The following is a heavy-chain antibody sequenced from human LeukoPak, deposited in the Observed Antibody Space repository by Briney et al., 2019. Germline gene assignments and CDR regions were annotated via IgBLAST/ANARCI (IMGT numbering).Heavy chain of an antibody. V-gene: IGHV3-23*01. CDR2: IGSSEK. D-gene: IGHD3-9*01. CDR3: AKDSFDHNGVYDVFDI. CDR1: GFTFNIFA. J-gene: IGHJ3*02. Sequence: PGGSLRLSCAASGFTFNIFAMSWVRQAPGKGLEWVSTIGSSEKYYADSVKGRFTTSRDNSKKTLYLQMNSLRAEDTAIYYCAKDSFDHNGVYDVFDIWGQGTLVTVSS.